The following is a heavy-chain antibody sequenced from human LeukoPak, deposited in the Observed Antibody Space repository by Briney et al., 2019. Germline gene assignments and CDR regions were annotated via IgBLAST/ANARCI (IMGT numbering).Heavy chain of an antibody. CDR3: ARHFSGSKRNYYYYYMDV. CDR2: IYPGDSDT. J-gene: IGHJ6*03. D-gene: IGHD1-26*01. Sequence: GESLKISCKGSGYRFTNNWIGWVRQMPGKGLEWMGIIYPGDSDTKYSPSFQGQVTISADKSINIAYLQWSSLKASDTAMYYCARHFSGSKRNYYYYYMDVWGKGTTVTVSS. CDR1: GYRFTNNW. V-gene: IGHV5-51*01.